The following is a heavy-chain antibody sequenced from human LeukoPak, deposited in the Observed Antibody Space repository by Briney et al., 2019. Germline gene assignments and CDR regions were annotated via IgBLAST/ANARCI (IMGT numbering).Heavy chain of an antibody. J-gene: IGHJ4*02. Sequence: PSETLSLTCAVSGGSISSSNWWSWVRQPPGKGLEWIGEIYHSGSINYNPSLKSRVTISVDKSKNQFSLKLSSVTAADTAVYYCARFSSGSWGGNSGYDRIFDYWGQGTLVTVSS. CDR2: IYHSGSI. V-gene: IGHV4-4*02. D-gene: IGHD5-12*01. CDR1: GGSISSSNW. CDR3: ARFSSGSWGGNSGYDRIFDY.